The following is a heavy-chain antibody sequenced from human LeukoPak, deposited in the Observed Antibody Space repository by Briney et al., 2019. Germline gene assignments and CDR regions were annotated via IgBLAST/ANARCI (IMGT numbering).Heavy chain of an antibody. Sequence: SETLSLTCTVSGGSISGSTSYWGWIRQSPGKGLEWIGLLNYSGTTYYNPSFKSRVSISIDRSRTQFSLKLSSVTAADTAVYYCARDLGSSWYPGWGQGTLVTVSS. D-gene: IGHD6-13*01. CDR1: GGSISGSTSY. J-gene: IGHJ4*02. CDR3: ARDLGSSWYPG. V-gene: IGHV4-39*07. CDR2: LNYSGTT.